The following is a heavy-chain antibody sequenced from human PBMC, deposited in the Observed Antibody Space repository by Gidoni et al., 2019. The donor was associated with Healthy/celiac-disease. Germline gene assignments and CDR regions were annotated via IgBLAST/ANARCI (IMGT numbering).Heavy chain of an antibody. V-gene: IGHV4-34*01. CDR2: INHSGST. CDR1: GGSFSGYY. D-gene: IGHD2-2*02. J-gene: IGHJ4*01. CDR3: ARTFTTKRMLSIPRCYFDY. Sequence: QVQLQQWGAGLLKPSETLSLTCAVYGGSFSGYYWSWIRQPPGKGLEWIGEINHSGSTNYNPSLKRRVTISVDTSKNQFSLKLSSVTAADTAVYYCARTFTTKRMLSIPRCYFDYWGQGTLVTVSS.